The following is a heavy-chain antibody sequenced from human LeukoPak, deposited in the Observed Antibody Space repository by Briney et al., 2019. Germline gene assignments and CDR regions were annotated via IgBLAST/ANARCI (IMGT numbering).Heavy chain of an antibody. CDR3: TKDLSHYGGNSDDAFDI. V-gene: IGHV3-23*01. D-gene: IGHD4-23*01. CDR1: GFTFSSYA. Sequence: GGSLRLSCAASGFTFSSYAMSWVRQAPGKGLEWVSANSCCGGSTYYADSVKGRFTISRDNSKNTLYLQMNSLRAEDTAVYYCTKDLSHYGGNSDDAFDIWGQGTMVTASS. CDR2: NSCCGGST. J-gene: IGHJ3*02.